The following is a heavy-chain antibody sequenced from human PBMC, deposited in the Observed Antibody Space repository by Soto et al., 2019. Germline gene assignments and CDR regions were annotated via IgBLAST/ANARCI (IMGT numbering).Heavy chain of an antibody. D-gene: IGHD2-21*02. CDR3: ARVRLSGIVVVTAIQRAFDI. J-gene: IGHJ3*02. V-gene: IGHV1-69*06. CDR2: IIPIFGTA. Sequence: QVQLVQSGAEVNKPGYSVKVSCKASGGTFSSYAISWVRQAPGQGLEWMGGIIPIFGTANYAQKFQGRVTITADKSTSTGYMELSRLRSENTAVYYCARVRLSGIVVVTAIQRAFDIWGQGPMVTVSS. CDR1: GGTFSSYA.